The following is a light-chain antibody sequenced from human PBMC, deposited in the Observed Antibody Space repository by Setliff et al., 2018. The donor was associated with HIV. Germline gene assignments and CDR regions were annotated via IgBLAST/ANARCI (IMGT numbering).Light chain of an antibody. V-gene: IGLV2-14*03. Sequence: ALAQPASVSGSPGQSITISCTGTSSDVGGYNYVSWYQHFPGRTPKLIIYDVRNRPPGVSSRFSGSKSGNTASLTISGLRAEDEADYYCSSYRSGNIGVFGGGTKATVL. CDR2: DVR. CDR1: SSDVGGYNY. CDR3: SSYRSGNIGV. J-gene: IGLJ1*01.